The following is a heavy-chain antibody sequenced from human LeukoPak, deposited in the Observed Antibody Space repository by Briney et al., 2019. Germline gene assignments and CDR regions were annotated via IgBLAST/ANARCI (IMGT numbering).Heavy chain of an antibody. CDR1: GGTFSSYA. D-gene: IGHD2-15*01. CDR3: ARGYAAFSYMDV. V-gene: IGHV1-69*05. CDR2: IIPIFGTA. Sequence: VASVKVSCKASGGTFSSYAISWVRQAPGQGLEWMGGIIPIFGTANYAQRFQGRVTITTDESTSTAYMELSSLRSEDTAVYYCARGYAAFSYMDVWGKGTTVTVSS. J-gene: IGHJ6*03.